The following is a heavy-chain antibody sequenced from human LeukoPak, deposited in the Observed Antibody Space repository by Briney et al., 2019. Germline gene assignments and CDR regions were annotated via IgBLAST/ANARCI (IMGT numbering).Heavy chain of an antibody. D-gene: IGHD3-22*01. CDR3: TSRYYYDSSGPEPASAFDY. CDR1: GFTFGDYA. Sequence: GGSLRLSCTASGFTFGDYAVSGVRQAPVKGREGGGFIRSKAYGWTTEYAASVKGRFTISRADSKRIAYLQMNGLKTEATAVYYCTSRYYYDSSGPEPASAFDYWGQGTLVTVSS. V-gene: IGHV3-49*04. CDR2: IRSKAYGWTT. J-gene: IGHJ4*02.